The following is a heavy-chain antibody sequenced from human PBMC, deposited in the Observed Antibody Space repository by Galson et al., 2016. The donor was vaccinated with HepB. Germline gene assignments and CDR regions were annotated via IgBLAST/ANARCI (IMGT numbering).Heavy chain of an antibody. Sequence: SLRLSCAASGFTFNSYGMHWVRQSPGKGLECVALIWYDGSKISYADSVKGRFTISRDDPKNTLYLQMNNLKPEDTGIYYCASQRLRCFSYLDSWGQGALVTVSS. D-gene: IGHD4-17*01. CDR2: IWYDGSKI. CDR3: ASQRLRCFSYLDS. CDR1: GFTFNSYG. V-gene: IGHV3-33*03. J-gene: IGHJ4*02.